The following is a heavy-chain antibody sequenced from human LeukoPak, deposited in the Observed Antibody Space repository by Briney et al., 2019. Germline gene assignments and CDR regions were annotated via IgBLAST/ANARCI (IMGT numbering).Heavy chain of an antibody. V-gene: IGHV1-69*05. J-gene: IGHJ6*03. CDR3: ARGTERGYSGYDYYYYMDV. CDR2: IIPIFGTA. CDR1: GGTFSSYA. Sequence: SVKVSCKASGGTFSSYAISWVRQAPGQGLEWMGGIIPIFGTANYAQKFQGRVTITTDESTSTAYMELGSLRSEDTAVYYCARGTERGYSGYDYYYYMDVWGKGTTVTVSS. D-gene: IGHD5-12*01.